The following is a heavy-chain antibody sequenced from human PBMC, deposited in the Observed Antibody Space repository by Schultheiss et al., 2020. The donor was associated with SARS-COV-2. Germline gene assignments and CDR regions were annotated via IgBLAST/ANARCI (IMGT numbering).Heavy chain of an antibody. CDR1: GGSISSSSYY. CDR3: ARQSAGSQGAFDI. D-gene: IGHD1-26*01. CDR2: IYYSGST. V-gene: IGHV4-39*01. J-gene: IGHJ3*02. Sequence: SETLSLTCTVSGGSISSSSYYWGWIRQPPGKGLEWIGSIYYSGSTYYNPSLKSRVTISVDTSKNQFSLKLSSVTAADKAVYYCARQSAGSQGAFDIWGQGTMVTVSS.